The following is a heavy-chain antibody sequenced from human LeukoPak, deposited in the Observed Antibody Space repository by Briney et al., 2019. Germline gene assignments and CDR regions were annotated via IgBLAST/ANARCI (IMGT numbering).Heavy chain of an antibody. CDR1: GFTVSSNY. CDR3: ARELREHGVFDI. D-gene: IGHD1-26*01. V-gene: IGHV3-53*01. CDR2: IYSDGST. J-gene: IGHJ3*02. Sequence: GGSLRLPCAASGFTVSSNYMSWVRQAPGKGLEWVSEIYSDGSTYYAASVKGRFSISRDNSKNTVYLQMNSLRAEDTAVYYCARELREHGVFDIWGQGTMVTVSS.